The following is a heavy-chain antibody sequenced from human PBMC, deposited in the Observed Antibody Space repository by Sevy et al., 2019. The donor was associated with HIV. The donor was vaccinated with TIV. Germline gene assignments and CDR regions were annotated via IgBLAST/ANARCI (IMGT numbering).Heavy chain of an antibody. Sequence: GGSLRLSCEASGFTFSSYWMSWVRQAPGKGLEWVANIKEDGSVKYYVESVKGRFTISRDNAKNSFYLQMNSLRAEDAALYYCVRAIGAAGSYWGLGTLVTVSS. D-gene: IGHD6-13*01. CDR2: IKEDGSVK. CDR3: VRAIGAAGSY. V-gene: IGHV3-7*01. CDR1: GFTFSSYW. J-gene: IGHJ4*02.